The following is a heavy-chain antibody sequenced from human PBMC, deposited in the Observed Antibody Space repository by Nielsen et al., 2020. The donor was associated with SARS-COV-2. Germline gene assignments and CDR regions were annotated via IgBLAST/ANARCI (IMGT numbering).Heavy chain of an antibody. CDR3: AREIADLGAAGF. J-gene: IGHJ4*02. V-gene: IGHV1-2*02. Sequence: ASVKVSCKASGYTFTGYYMHWVRQAPGQGLEWMGWINPNSGGTNYAQKFQGRVTMTTDTSTSTAYMELRSLRSDDTAVFYCAREIADLGAAGFWGQGTPVTVSS. CDR2: INPNSGGT. D-gene: IGHD1-26*01. CDR1: GYTFTGYY.